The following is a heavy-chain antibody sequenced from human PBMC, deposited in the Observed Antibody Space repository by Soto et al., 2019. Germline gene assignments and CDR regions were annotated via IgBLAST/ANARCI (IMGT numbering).Heavy chain of an antibody. CDR1: GFSLSTSGVG. J-gene: IGHJ5*02. CDR2: IYWDDDK. V-gene: IGHV2-5*02. Sequence: QITLKESGPTLVKPTQTLTLTSTFSGFSLSTSGVGVGWIRQPPGKALEWLALIYWDDDKRYSPSLKSRLTITKDTSKNQVLLTMTNMDPLDTATYYCAHRLDWFDPWGQGTLVTVSS. CDR3: AHRLDWFDP.